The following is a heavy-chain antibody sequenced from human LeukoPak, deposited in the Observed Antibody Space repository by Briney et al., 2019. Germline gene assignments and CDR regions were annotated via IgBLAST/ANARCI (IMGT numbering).Heavy chain of an antibody. V-gene: IGHV3-74*01. CDR1: GFAFSVYW. Sequence: GGSLRLSCAASGFAFSVYWLHWVRQAPGKGLVWVSHINSDGSSTRNADSVKGRFTISRDNAKNTLYLQMNTLRAEDTAVYYCARGAHYGMDVWGQGTTVAVSS. CDR3: ARGAHYGMDV. J-gene: IGHJ6*02. CDR2: INSDGSST.